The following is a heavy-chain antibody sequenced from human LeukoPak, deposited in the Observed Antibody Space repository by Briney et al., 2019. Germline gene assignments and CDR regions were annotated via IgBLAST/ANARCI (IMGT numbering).Heavy chain of an antibody. CDR1: GSSFTTYW. CDR3: ARQDLGDDYNYFDY. D-gene: IGHD5-24*01. Sequence: GESLKISCKASGSSFTTYWIGWVRQMPGKGLEWMGIIYPGDSDTSYSPSFQGQVTISADKSISTAYLQWSSLKASDTAMYYCARQDLGDDYNYFDYWGQGTLVTVSS. CDR2: IYPGDSDT. V-gene: IGHV5-51*01. J-gene: IGHJ4*02.